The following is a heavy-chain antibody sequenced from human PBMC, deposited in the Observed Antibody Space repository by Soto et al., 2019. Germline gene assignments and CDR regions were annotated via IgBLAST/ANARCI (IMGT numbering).Heavy chain of an antibody. CDR2: INAGNGNT. D-gene: IGHD2-2*01. V-gene: IGHV1-3*01. J-gene: IGHJ6*02. CDR1: GCTFTSYA. Sequence: ASVKVSCKASGCTFTSYAMHWVRQAPGQRLEWMGWINAGNGNTKYSQKFQGRVTITRDTSASTAYMELSSLRSEDTAVYYCARPGGIVVVPAAPYYYYGMDVWGQGTTVTVSS. CDR3: ARPGGIVVVPAAPYYYYGMDV.